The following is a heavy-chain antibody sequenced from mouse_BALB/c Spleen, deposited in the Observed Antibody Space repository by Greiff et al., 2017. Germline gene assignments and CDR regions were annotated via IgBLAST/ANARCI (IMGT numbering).Heavy chain of an antibody. CDR2: ISSGGST. J-gene: IGHJ4*01. V-gene: IGHV5-6-5*01. CDR1: GFTFSSYA. CDR3: ARGSTMITTSGYAMDY. Sequence: EVNVVESGGGLVKPGGSLKLSCAASGFTFSSYAMSWVRQTPEKRLEWVASISSGGSTYYPDSVKGRFTISRDNARNILYLQMSSLRSEDTAMYYCARGSTMITTSGYAMDYWGQGTSVTVSS. D-gene: IGHD2-4*01.